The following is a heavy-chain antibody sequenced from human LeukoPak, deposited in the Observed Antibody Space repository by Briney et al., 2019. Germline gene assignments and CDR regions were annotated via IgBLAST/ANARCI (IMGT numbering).Heavy chain of an antibody. J-gene: IGHJ6*02. CDR2: ISGSGGST. V-gene: IGHV3-23*01. Sequence: GGSLRLSCAASGFTFSSYALNWVRQVPGKGLEWVSAISGSGGSTYYADSVKGRFTISRDNSNNTLYLQMNSLRAEDTAVFYCAKDVRDCRSTSCYTYYYYYGMDVWGQGTTVTVSS. CDR1: GFTFSSYA. D-gene: IGHD2-2*02. CDR3: AKDVRDCRSTSCYTYYYYYGMDV.